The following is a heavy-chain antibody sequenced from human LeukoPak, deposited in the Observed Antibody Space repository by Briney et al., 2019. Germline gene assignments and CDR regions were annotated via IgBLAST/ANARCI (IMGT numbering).Heavy chain of an antibody. CDR2: IIPIFGTA. D-gene: IGHD6-13*01. V-gene: IGHV1-69*13. J-gene: IGHJ4*02. CDR1: GYTFTSYG. Sequence: ASVKVSCKASGYTFTSYGISWVRQAPGQGLEWMGGIIPIFGTANYAQKFQGRVTITADESTSTAYMELSSLRSEDTAVYYCARDPIAAAAEFDCWGQGTLVTVSS. CDR3: ARDPIAAAAEFDC.